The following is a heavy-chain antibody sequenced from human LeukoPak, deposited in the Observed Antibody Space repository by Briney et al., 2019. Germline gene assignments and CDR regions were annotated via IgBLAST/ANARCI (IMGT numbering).Heavy chain of an antibody. V-gene: IGHV3-23*01. Sequence: SGGSLRLSCAASGFTFSSYAVSWVRQAPGKGLEWVSAISGSGGNSYYADSVKGRFIISRDNSKNTLYLQMKTLRAEDTAVYYCAKVLQADQRLVRGGFDCWGQGTLVTVSS. CDR3: AKVLQADQRLVRGGFDC. CDR1: GFTFSSYA. D-gene: IGHD6-13*01. J-gene: IGHJ4*02. CDR2: ISGSGGNS.